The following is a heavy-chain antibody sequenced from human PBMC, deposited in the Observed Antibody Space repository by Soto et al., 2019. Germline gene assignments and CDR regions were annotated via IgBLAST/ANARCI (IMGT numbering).Heavy chain of an antibody. CDR1: GFTFSSYA. Sequence: EVQLVESGEGLVQPGGSLRLSCAASGFTFSSYAMHWVRQAPGKGLEYVSAISSNGGSTYYADSVKGRFTISRDNSKNTLYLQMGSLRAEDMAVYYCARSRYSGYDFDYWGQGTLVTVSS. CDR3: ARSRYSGYDFDY. CDR2: ISSNGGST. V-gene: IGHV3-64*02. J-gene: IGHJ4*02. D-gene: IGHD5-12*01.